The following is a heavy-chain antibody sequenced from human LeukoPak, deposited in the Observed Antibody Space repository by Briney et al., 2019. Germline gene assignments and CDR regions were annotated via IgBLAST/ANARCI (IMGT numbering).Heavy chain of an antibody. CDR1: GYSFTSYW. CDR2: LYPGDSDT. D-gene: IGHD2-15*01. V-gene: IGHV5-51*01. CDR3: ARRFGCSGGSCYSGAFDY. Sequence: GESLKISCKGSGYSFTSYWIGWVRQMPGKGLEWMGILYPGDSDTRYSPSFQGQVTISADKSISTAYLQWSSLKASDTAMYYCARRFGCSGGSCYSGAFDYWGQGTLVTVSS. J-gene: IGHJ4*02.